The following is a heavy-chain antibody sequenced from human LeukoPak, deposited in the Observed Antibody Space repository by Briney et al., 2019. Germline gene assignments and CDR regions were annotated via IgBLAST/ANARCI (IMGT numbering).Heavy chain of an antibody. CDR3: AKDLAKKQMATICFDY. J-gene: IGHJ4*02. CDR1: GFIFSNYA. CDR2: ISATGGST. V-gene: IGHV3-23*01. Sequence: GGSLRLSCAASGFIFSNYAMNWVRQAPGKGLEWVSSISATGGSTNYADSVKGRFTISRDNSKNTLYLQMNSLRAEDTAVFYCAKDLAKKQMATICFDYWGQGTLVTVSS. D-gene: IGHD5-24*01.